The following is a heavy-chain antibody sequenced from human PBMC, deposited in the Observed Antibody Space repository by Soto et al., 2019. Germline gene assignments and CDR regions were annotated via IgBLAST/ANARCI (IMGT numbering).Heavy chain of an antibody. CDR3: ASMGSSGYWFDY. CDR1: GLTFSSYA. J-gene: IGHJ4*02. CDR2: ISSNGGST. Sequence: AGGSLRLSCAASGLTFSSYAMHWVRQAPGKGLEYVSAISSNGGSTYYGNSVKGRFTISRDNSKNTLYLQMGSLRAEDMAVYYCASMGSSGYWFDYWGQGTLVTVSS. D-gene: IGHD3-22*01. V-gene: IGHV3-64*01.